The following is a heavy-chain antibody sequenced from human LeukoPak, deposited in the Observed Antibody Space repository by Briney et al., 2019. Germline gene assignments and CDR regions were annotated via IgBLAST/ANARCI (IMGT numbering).Heavy chain of an antibody. CDR3: ARGTGADTAGEGGTTYYFDY. CDR2: INHSGST. V-gene: IGHV4-34*01. D-gene: IGHD5-18*01. Sequence: SETLSLTCAVYGGSFSGYYWSWIRKPPGKGLEWIGEINHSGSTNYNPSLKSRVTISVDTSKNQFSLKLSSVTAADTAVYYCARGTGADTAGEGGTTYYFDYWGQGTLVTVSS. J-gene: IGHJ4*02. CDR1: GGSFSGYY.